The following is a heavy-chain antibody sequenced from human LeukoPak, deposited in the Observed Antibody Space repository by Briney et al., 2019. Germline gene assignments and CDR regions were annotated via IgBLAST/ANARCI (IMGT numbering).Heavy chain of an antibody. CDR3: ARPMTPWKRDNWFDP. J-gene: IGHJ5*02. Sequence: GGSLRLSCAASGFTFSSYAMHWVRQAPGKGLEWVAVISYDGSNKYYADSVKGRFTISRDNSKNTLYLQMNSLRAEDTAVYYCARPMTPWKRDNWFDPWGQGTLVTVSS. D-gene: IGHD1-1*01. V-gene: IGHV3-30*04. CDR1: GFTFSSYA. CDR2: ISYDGSNK.